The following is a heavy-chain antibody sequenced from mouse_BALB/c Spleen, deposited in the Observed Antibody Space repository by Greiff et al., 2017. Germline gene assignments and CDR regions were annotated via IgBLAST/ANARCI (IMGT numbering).Heavy chain of an antibody. CDR2: ISDGGSYT. Sequence: EVHLVESGGGLVQPGGSLKLSCAASGFTFSDYYMYWVRQTPEKRLEWVATISDGGSYTYYPDSVKGRFTISRDNAKNNLYLQMSSLKSEDTAMYYCAREEYGNYAWFAYWGQGTLVTVSA. CDR3: AREEYGNYAWFAY. D-gene: IGHD2-10*02. CDR1: GFTFSDYY. V-gene: IGHV5-4*02. J-gene: IGHJ3*01.